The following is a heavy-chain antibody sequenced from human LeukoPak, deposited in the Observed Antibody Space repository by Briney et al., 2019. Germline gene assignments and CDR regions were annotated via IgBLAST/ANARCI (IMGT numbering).Heavy chain of an antibody. CDR2: ISAYSGNT. Sequence: ASVKVSCKASGYTLTNYGISWVRQAPGQGLEWMGWISAYSGNTNYAQKFQGRVTMTTDTSTSTAYMELRSLRSDDTAVYYCARDYRLGVMVAHGMDVWGQGTTVTVSS. CDR3: ARDYRLGVMVAHGMDV. D-gene: IGHD2-21*01. J-gene: IGHJ6*02. CDR1: GYTLTNYG. V-gene: IGHV1-18*01.